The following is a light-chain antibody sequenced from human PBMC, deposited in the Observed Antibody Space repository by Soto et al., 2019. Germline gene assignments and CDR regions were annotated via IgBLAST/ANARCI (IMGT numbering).Light chain of an antibody. V-gene: IGLV2-14*01. J-gene: IGLJ1*01. CDR2: EVS. CDR1: SSDVGGYNY. Sequence: QSALTQPASVSGSPAQSITISCTGTSSDVGGYNYVSWYQHHPGKAHKLIIYEVSYRPSGVSNRFSGSKSGNTASLTISGLQADDEADYYCCSYTSPRTHVFGAGTKVTVL. CDR3: CSYTSPRTHV.